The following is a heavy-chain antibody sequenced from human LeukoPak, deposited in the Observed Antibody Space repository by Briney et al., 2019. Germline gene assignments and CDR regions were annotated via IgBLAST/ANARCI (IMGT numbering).Heavy chain of an antibody. CDR1: GGSFSGYY. CDR3: AXXXXGYDPSRMDV. CDR2: INHSGST. Sequence: PSETLSLTCAVYGGSFSGYYWSWIRQPPGKGLEWIGEINHSGSTNYNPSLKSRVTISVDTSNNQFSLKLSSVTAADTAVYYCAXXXXGYDPSRMDVWGQGTTVTVSS. D-gene: IGHD5-12*01. J-gene: IGHJ6*02. V-gene: IGHV4-34*01.